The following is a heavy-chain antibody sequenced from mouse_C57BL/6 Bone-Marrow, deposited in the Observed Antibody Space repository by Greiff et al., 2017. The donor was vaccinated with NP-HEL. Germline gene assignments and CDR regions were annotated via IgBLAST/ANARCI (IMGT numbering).Heavy chain of an antibody. CDR1: GYTFTSSW. V-gene: IGHV1-7*01. Sequence: VQLQQSGAELAKPGASVKLSCKASGYTFTSSWMHWVKQRPGQGLEWIGYINPSSGSTKYNQKFTDKATLTAAKSSSTTYKQLSSLTYEDSAVYYYARGLLRLFDYWGQGTLVTVSA. D-gene: IGHD2-3*01. J-gene: IGHJ3*01. CDR3: ARGLLRLFDY. CDR2: INPSSGST.